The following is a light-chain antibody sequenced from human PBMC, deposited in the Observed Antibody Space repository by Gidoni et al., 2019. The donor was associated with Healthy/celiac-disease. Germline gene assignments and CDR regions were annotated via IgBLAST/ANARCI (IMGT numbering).Light chain of an antibody. CDR3: QQYNNWPPGT. J-gene: IGKJ1*01. CDR2: GAS. Sequence: IVMTQSPATLSVSPGERATLTCRASQSVSSNLAWYQQKPGQAPRLLIYGASTRATGIPARLSGSGSGTEFTLTISSLQSEDFAVYDCQQYNNWPPGTFGQGTKVEIK. V-gene: IGKV3-15*01. CDR1: QSVSSN.